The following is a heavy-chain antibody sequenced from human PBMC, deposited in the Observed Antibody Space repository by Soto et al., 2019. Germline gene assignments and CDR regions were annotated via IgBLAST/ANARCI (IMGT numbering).Heavy chain of an antibody. V-gene: IGHV3-21*01. J-gene: IGHJ4*02. CDR1: GFTFSSYS. CDR3: ARDSIRSQTNDE. Sequence: GGSLRLSCAASGFTFSSYSMNWVRQAPGKGLEWVSSISSSSSYIYYADSVKGRFTISRDNAKNSLYLQMNSLRAEDTAVYYCARDSIRSQTNDEWGQGTLVTVSS. CDR2: ISSSSSYI.